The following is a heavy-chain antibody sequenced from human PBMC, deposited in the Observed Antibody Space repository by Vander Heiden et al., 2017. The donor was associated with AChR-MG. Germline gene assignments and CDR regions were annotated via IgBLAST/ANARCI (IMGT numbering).Heavy chain of an antibody. V-gene: IGHV4-39*01. Sequence: QLQLQESGPGLVKPSETLSLTCTVSGGSISSSSYYWGWIRQPPGKGLEWVGSIYYSGNTYYNPSLKSRVTISVDTSKNQFSLKLSSVTAADTAVYYCASRDGYSDWGQGTLVTVFS. D-gene: IGHD5-18*01. CDR1: GGSISSSSYY. CDR3: ASRDGYSD. J-gene: IGHJ4*02. CDR2: IYYSGNT.